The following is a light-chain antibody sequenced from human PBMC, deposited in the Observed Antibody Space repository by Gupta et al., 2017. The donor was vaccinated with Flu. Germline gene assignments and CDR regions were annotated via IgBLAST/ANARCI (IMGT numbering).Light chain of an antibody. CDR2: EAS. CDR1: QSVSSY. J-gene: IGKJ4*01. CDR3: QQRSNWPLT. Sequence: IVLPHSPASLSLSPGERATLSCRASQSVSSYLAWYQQKPGQAPRILIYEASNRATGIPSRFSGSGSGTDFTLTISSLEPEDFAVYYCQQRSNWPLTFGGGTKVEIE. V-gene: IGKV3-11*01.